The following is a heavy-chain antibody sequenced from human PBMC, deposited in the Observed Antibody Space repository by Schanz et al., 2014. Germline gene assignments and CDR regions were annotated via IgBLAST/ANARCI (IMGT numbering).Heavy chain of an antibody. CDR2: IIPSLGLA. D-gene: IGHD2-21*01. CDR1: GGTFSSFG. CDR3: ARDRLECGAECYSVEVFEI. J-gene: IGHJ4*02. V-gene: IGHV1-69*04. Sequence: VQLEQSGAEVKKPGSSVTVSCKASGGTFSSFGINWVRQAPGQGLEWMGRIIPSLGLAKYEQKFQDKVTITAVTSAATAYMELSGLRSEDTAVYYCARDRLECGAECYSVEVFEIWGQGTLVIVSS.